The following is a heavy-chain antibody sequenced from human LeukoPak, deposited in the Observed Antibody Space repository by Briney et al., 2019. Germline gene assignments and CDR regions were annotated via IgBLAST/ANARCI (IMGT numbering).Heavy chain of an antibody. CDR2: INPNSGGT. CDR3: ARASPSIAARQGPDAFDI. J-gene: IGHJ3*02. Sequence: VASVKVSCKASGYTFTGYYMHWVRQAPGQGLEWMGWINPNSGGTNYAQKFQGRVTMTRDTSISTAYMELSRLRSDDTAVYYCARASPSIAARQGPDAFDIWGQGTMVTVSS. CDR1: GYTFTGYY. V-gene: IGHV1-2*02. D-gene: IGHD6-6*01.